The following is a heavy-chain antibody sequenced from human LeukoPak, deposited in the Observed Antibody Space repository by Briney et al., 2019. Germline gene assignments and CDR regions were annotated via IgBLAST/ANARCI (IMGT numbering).Heavy chain of an antibody. J-gene: IGHJ4*02. CDR2: IYSGGST. Sequence: GGSLRLSCAASGFTVSSNYMSWVRQAPGKGLEWVSVIYSGGSTYYADSVKGRFTISRHNSKNTLYLQMNSLRAEDTAVYYCAREVQYYDSGSYSGYFDYWGQGTLVTFST. CDR1: GFTVSSNY. D-gene: IGHD3-10*01. CDR3: AREVQYYDSGSYSGYFDY. V-gene: IGHV3-53*04.